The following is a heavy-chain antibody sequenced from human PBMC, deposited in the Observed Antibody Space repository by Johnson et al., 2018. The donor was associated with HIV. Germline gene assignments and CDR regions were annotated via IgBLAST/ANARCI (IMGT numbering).Heavy chain of an antibody. J-gene: IGHJ3*02. CDR1: GFTVSSNY. CDR3: ARQSATGGPFDI. D-gene: IGHD3-10*01. Sequence: VQLVESGGGLVQPGGSLRLSCAASGFTVSSNYMSWVRQGPGKGLEWVSVIYSAGSTYYADSVKGRFTISRDNSKNTLYLQMNSLRAEDTAVYYCARQSATGGPFDIWGKGQWSPSLQ. CDR2: IYSAGST. V-gene: IGHV3-66*04.